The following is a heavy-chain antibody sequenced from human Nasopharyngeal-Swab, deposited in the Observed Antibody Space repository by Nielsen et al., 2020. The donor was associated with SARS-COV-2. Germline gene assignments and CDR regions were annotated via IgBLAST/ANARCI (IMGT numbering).Heavy chain of an antibody. Sequence: GGSLRLSCAASGFTFSSYGMHWVRQAPGKGLEWVAVISYDGSNKYYADSVKGRFTISRDNSKNTLYLQMNSLRAEDTAVYYCARGDDSSGYPYSHDYWGQGTLVTVSS. D-gene: IGHD3-22*01. J-gene: IGHJ4*02. CDR3: ARGDDSSGYPYSHDY. V-gene: IGHV3-30*03. CDR1: GFTFSSYG. CDR2: ISYDGSNK.